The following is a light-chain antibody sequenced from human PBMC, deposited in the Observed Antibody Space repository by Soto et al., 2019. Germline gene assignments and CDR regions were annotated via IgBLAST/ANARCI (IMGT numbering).Light chain of an antibody. CDR3: ATWDDSLSGPV. J-gene: IGLJ2*01. CDR2: RNS. CDR1: RSNIGSNY. V-gene: IGLV1-47*01. Sequence: QSVLTQPPSASGTPGQRVAISCSGSRSNIGSNYVYWYQQLPGTAPKLLIYRNSQRPSGVPDRFSGSKSGTSASLAISGLRSEDEADYYCATWDDSLSGPVFGGGTKLTVL.